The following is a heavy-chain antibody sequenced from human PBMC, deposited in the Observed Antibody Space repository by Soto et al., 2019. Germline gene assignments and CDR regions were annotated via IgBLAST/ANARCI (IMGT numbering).Heavy chain of an antibody. Sequence: GESLKISCKGSGYSFAGYWITWVRQKPGKGLEWMGRIDPSDSQTYYSPSFRGHVTISVTKSITTVFLQWSSLRASDTAVYYCARGLTMGQLPSHFDHWGQGTLVTVSS. V-gene: IGHV5-10-1*01. CDR1: GYSFAGYW. CDR2: IDPSDSQT. J-gene: IGHJ5*02. CDR3: ARGLTMGQLPSHFDH. D-gene: IGHD3-16*01.